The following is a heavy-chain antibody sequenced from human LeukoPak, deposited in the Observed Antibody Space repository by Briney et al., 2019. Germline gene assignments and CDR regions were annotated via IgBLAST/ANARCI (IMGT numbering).Heavy chain of an antibody. V-gene: IGHV3-64*01. D-gene: IGHD5-18*01. Sequence: GGSLRLSCAASGFTFSSYAMHWVRQAPGKGLEYFSSISSNGGNTYYANSVKGRFTISRDNSKNTLYLQMGSLRAEDMAVYYCARDQGYNYGYGFDYWGQGTLVTVSS. CDR2: ISSNGGNT. CDR3: ARDQGYNYGYGFDY. CDR1: GFTFSSYA. J-gene: IGHJ4*02.